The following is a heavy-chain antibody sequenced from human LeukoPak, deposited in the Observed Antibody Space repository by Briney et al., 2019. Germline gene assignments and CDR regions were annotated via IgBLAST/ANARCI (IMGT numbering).Heavy chain of an antibody. CDR1: GFTFSSYA. Sequence: QPGGSLRLSCAASGFTFSSYAMTWVRQAPGKGLEWVSGISGSGGSTHYADSVKGRFTISRDNSKNTLYLQMNSLRAEDTAVYYCARDLPRIIMIPRAFDIWGQGTMVTVFS. CDR2: ISGSGGST. V-gene: IGHV3-23*01. J-gene: IGHJ3*02. D-gene: IGHD3-22*01. CDR3: ARDLPRIIMIPRAFDI.